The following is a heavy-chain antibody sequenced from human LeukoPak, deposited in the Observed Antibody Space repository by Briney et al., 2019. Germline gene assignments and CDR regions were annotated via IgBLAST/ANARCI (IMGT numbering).Heavy chain of an antibody. J-gene: IGHJ4*02. CDR3: ARGQPYYYDSSGYYYFDY. D-gene: IGHD3-22*01. CDR1: GGSFSGYY. Sequence: SETLSLTCVVYGGSFSGYYWSWIRQPPGKGLEWIGEINHSGSTNHNPSLKSRVTISVDTSKNHFSLKLSSVTAADTAVYYCARGQPYYYDSSGYYYFDYWGQGTLVTVSS. CDR2: INHSGST. V-gene: IGHV4-34*01.